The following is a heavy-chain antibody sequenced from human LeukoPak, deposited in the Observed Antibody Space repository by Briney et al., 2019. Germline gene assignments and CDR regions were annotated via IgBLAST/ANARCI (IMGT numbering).Heavy chain of an antibody. D-gene: IGHD3-16*02. CDR2: IYYSGNT. CDR3: ARRGGMITFGGVIVPYYFDY. Sequence: SETLSLTCTVSGGSISSSSYYWGWIRQPPGKGLEWIGSIYYSGNTYYNPSLKSRVTISVDTSKNQFSLKLSSVTAADTAVYYCARRGGMITFGGVIVPYYFDYWGQGTLVTVSS. V-gene: IGHV4-39*01. J-gene: IGHJ4*01. CDR1: GGSISSSSYY.